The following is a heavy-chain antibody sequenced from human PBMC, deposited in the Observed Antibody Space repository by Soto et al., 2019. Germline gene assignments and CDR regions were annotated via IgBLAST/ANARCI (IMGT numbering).Heavy chain of an antibody. CDR2: VIPNLGVT. V-gene: IGHV1-69*02. D-gene: IGHD2-21*02. J-gene: IGHJ3*01. CDR3: ARGPLYCGGDCYSGDVLDF. CDR1: GGTLSRYT. Sequence: SVKVSCKASGGTLSRYTFSWVRQAPGQGLEWMGRVIPNLGVTNYAKKFQGRFTIVVDESTSTAYMELSSLRSEDTAVYYCARGPLYCGGDCYSGDVLDFSGQGSLVIVSS.